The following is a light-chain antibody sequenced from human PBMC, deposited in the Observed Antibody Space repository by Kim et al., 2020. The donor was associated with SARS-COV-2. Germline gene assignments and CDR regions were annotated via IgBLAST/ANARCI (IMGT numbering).Light chain of an antibody. CDR2: AAS. Sequence: DIQMTQSPSSLSASVGDRVTITCQASQDITNYLNWYQQKPGKAPRLLIYAASNLETGVPSRFSGSGSGTDFTFTINSLQPEDVATYYCQQYDNLPYTFGQGTKLEI. CDR3: QQYDNLPYT. V-gene: IGKV1-33*01. CDR1: QDITNY. J-gene: IGKJ2*01.